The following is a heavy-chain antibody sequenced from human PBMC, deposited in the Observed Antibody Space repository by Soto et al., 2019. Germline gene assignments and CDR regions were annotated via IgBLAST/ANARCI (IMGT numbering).Heavy chain of an antibody. CDR2: IIPIFGTA. D-gene: IGHD2-2*01. J-gene: IGHJ6*02. V-gene: IGHV1-69*13. CDR3: ARRLDVVVPAARYYYYYYGMDV. Sequence: ASVKVSCKASGGTFSSYAISWVRQAPGQGLEWMGGIIPIFGTANYAQKFQGRVTITADESTSTAYMELSSLRSEDTAVYYCARRLDVVVPAARYYYYYYGMDVWGQGTTVTVSS. CDR1: GGTFSSYA.